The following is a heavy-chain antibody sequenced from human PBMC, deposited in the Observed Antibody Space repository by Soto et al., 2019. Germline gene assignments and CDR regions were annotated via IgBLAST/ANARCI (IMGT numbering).Heavy chain of an antibody. J-gene: IGHJ4*02. Sequence: SVTVCCKASVGTFSSYTIRWVRQAPGQGLEWMGRIIPILGIANYAQKFQGRVTITADKSTSTAYMELSSLRSEDTAVYYCAGQYSGSYYVGYWGQGTLVTVSS. D-gene: IGHD1-26*01. V-gene: IGHV1-69*02. CDR3: AGQYSGSYYVGY. CDR2: IIPILGIA. CDR1: VGTFSSYT.